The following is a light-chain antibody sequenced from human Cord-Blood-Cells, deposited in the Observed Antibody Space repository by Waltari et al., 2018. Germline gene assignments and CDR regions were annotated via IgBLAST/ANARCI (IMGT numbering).Light chain of an antibody. J-gene: IGLJ2*01. CDR3: CSYAGSYTLV. CDR1: SSDVGGYTY. Sequence: QSALTQPRSVSGSPGQSVTISSTRTSSDVGGYTYVSWYKQHPGKAPKLMIYDSSKRPSGVPDRFSGSKSGNTASLTISGLQAEDEADYYCCSYAGSYTLVFGGGTKLTVL. V-gene: IGLV2-11*01. CDR2: DSS.